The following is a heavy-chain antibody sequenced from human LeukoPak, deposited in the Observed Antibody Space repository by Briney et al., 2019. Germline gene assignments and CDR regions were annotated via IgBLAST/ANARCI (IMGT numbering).Heavy chain of an antibody. J-gene: IGHJ5*02. CDR3: ARDNWNTDNWFDP. CDR2: INPNSGGT. Sequence: WASVKVSCKASGYTFTGYYMHWVRQAPGQGLEWMGWINPNSGGTNYAQKFQGRVTMTRDTSISTAYMELSRLRSDDTAVYYCARDNWNTDNWFDPWGQGTLVTVSS. CDR1: GYTFTGYY. V-gene: IGHV1-2*02. D-gene: IGHD1/OR15-1a*01.